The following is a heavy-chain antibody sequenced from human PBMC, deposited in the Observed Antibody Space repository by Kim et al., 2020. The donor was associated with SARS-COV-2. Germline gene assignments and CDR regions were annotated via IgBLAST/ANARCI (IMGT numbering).Heavy chain of an antibody. J-gene: IGHJ4*02. Sequence: PSLRSRVTISVDTSKNQFSLKLSSVTAADTAVYYCARHSEGVRGVAMDYWGQGTLVTVSS. CDR3: ARHSEGVRGVAMDY. D-gene: IGHD3-10*01. V-gene: IGHV4-59*08.